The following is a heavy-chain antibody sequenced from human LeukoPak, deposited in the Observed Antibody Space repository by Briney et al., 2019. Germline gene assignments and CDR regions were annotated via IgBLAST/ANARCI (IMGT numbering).Heavy chain of an antibody. V-gene: IGHV4-39*07. J-gene: IGHJ4*02. CDR1: GGSISSRNSF. Sequence: TSETLSLTCTVSGGSISSRNSFWGWIRQSPGKGLEWIGTIYHAGSKYYNPSLESRFAIYVDTSKNQFSLKLSSVTAADTAVYYCARGNDFWSGYRIDYWGQGTLVTVSS. CDR3: ARGNDFWSGYRIDY. CDR2: IYHAGSK. D-gene: IGHD3-3*01.